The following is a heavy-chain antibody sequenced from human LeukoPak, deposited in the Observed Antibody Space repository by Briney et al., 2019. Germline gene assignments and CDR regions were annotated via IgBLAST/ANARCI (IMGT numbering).Heavy chain of an antibody. V-gene: IGHV1-2*02. CDR1: GYTFTGYY. CDR3: TVATTLRGLKAYYFDY. J-gene: IGHJ4*02. CDR2: INPNSGGT. D-gene: IGHD5-12*01. Sequence: ASVKVSCKASGYTFTGYYMHWVRQAPGQGLEWMGWINPNSGGTNYAQKFQGRVTMTRDTSISTAYMELSRLRSDDTAVYYCTVATTLRGLKAYYFDYWGQGTLVTVSS.